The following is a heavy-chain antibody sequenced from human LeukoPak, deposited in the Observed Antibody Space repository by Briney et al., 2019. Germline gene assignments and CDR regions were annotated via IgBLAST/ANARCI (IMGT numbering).Heavy chain of an antibody. CDR3: ARAFRDPGYFDL. V-gene: IGHV1-69*01. CDR1: GGTFSSYA. D-gene: IGHD3-10*01. J-gene: IGHJ2*01. CDR2: IIPIFGTA. Sequence: SVKVPCKASGGTFSSYAISWVRQAPGQGLEWMGGIIPIFGTANYAQKFQGRVTITADESTSTAYMELSSLRSEDTAVYYCARAFRDPGYFDLWGRGTLVTVSS.